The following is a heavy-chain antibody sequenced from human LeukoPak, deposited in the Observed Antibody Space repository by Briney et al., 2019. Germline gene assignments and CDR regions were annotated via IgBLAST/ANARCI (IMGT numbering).Heavy chain of an antibody. CDR2: IGRTGSST. Sequence: GGSLRLSCAASGFTFSNYAMSWVRQAPGKGLEWVSAIGRTGSSTNYADSVKGRFTVSRDNSKNTLSLYMSSLRAEDTAVYYCANDDSSGYYFVLADHLYFQHWGQGTLVTVSS. J-gene: IGHJ1*01. D-gene: IGHD3-22*01. V-gene: IGHV3-23*01. CDR1: GFTFSNYA. CDR3: ANDDSSGYYFVLADHLYFQH.